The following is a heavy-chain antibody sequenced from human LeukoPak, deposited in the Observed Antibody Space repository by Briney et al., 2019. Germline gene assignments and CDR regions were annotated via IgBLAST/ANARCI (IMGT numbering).Heavy chain of an antibody. V-gene: IGHV5-51*01. Sequence: GESLKISCKGSGYSFTSYWSGWVRQMPGKGGEWMGIIYPGDSHTRYSPSFQGQVTIPADKSISTAYLQCSSLQASDTSMYYCARRSYSGSPDYWGQGTLVTVSS. J-gene: IGHJ4*02. CDR1: GYSFTSYW. CDR2: IYPGDSHT. D-gene: IGHD1-26*01. CDR3: ARRSYSGSPDY.